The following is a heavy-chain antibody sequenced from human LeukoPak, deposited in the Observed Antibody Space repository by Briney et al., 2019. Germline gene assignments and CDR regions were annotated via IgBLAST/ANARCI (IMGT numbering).Heavy chain of an antibody. Sequence: PGGSLRLSCAASGFTFDGYGMYWVRQAPGKGLEWVSGIAWNSDDMDYAVSVKGRFTISRDNAKNCLYLKTNSLRVEDTALYYCTKVTDWRTGFDYWGQGTLVTVSS. CDR2: IAWNSDDM. D-gene: IGHD3-9*01. V-gene: IGHV3-9*01. J-gene: IGHJ4*02. CDR1: GFTFDGYG. CDR3: TKVTDWRTGFDY.